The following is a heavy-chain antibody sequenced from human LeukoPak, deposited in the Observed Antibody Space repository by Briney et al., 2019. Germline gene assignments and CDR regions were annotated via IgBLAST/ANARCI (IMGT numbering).Heavy chain of an antibody. CDR1: GGSFSGYY. J-gene: IGHJ5*02. Sequence: PSETLSLTCAVYGGSFSGYYWSWIRQPPGKGLEWIGEINHSGSTNYNPSLKSRVTISVDTSKNQFSLKLSSVTAADTAVNYCARSASYYDYVWGSYRPNWFDPWGQGTLVTVSS. V-gene: IGHV4-34*01. CDR2: INHSGST. D-gene: IGHD3-16*02. CDR3: ARSASYYDYVWGSYRPNWFDP.